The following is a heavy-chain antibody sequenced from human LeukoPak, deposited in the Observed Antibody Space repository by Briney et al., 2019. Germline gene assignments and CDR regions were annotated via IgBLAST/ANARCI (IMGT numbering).Heavy chain of an antibody. CDR2: IYYSGST. J-gene: IGHJ6*03. V-gene: IGHV4-59*01. Sequence: SETLSLTCTVSGGSISSYYWSWIRQPPGKGLEWIGYIYYSGSTNHNPSLKSRVTISVDTSKNQFSLKLSSVTAADTAVYYCARDRGYYDSSGQAYYYYMDVWGKGTTVTVSS. CDR1: GGSISSYY. CDR3: ARDRGYYDSSGQAYYYYMDV. D-gene: IGHD3-22*01.